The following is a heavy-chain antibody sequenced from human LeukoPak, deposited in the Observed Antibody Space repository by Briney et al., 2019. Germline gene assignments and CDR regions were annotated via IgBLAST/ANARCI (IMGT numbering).Heavy chain of an antibody. CDR3: AKVEKSLWFALLNY. D-gene: IGHD3-10*01. V-gene: IGHV3-23*01. CDR1: GFTFSSYA. J-gene: IGHJ4*02. CDR2: ISGSGGST. Sequence: PGGSLRLSCAASGFTFSSYAMSWVRQAPGKGLEWVSAISGSGGSTYYADSVKGRFTISRDNSKNTLYLQMNSLRAEDTAVYYCAKVEKSLWFALLNYWGQGTLVTVSS.